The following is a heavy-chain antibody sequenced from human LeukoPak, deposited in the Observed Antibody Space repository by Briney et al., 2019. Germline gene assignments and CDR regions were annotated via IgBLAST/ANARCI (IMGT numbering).Heavy chain of an antibody. Sequence: GGSLRLSCAASGFTFSSYSMNWVRQAPGKGLEWVSSISSSSSYIYYADSVKGRFTISRDNAKNSLYLQMTSLRAEDTAVYYCAILVGGGAFDIWGQGTMVTVSS. CDR3: AILVGGGAFDI. CDR1: GFTFSSYS. V-gene: IGHV3-21*01. D-gene: IGHD3-16*01. CDR2: ISSSSSYI. J-gene: IGHJ3*02.